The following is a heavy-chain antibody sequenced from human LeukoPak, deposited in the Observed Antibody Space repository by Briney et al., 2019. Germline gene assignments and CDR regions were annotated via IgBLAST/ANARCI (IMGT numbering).Heavy chain of an antibody. CDR2: ISSSSSYT. D-gene: IGHD5-12*01. V-gene: IGHV3-11*06. J-gene: IGHJ4*02. CDR1: GFTFSDYY. Sequence: PGGSLRLSCAASGFTFSDYYMSWIRQAPGKGLEWASYISSSSSYTNYADSVRGRFTISRDNAKNSLYLQMNSLRAEDTAVYYCAKGYELFDYWGQGTLVTVSS. CDR3: AKGYELFDY.